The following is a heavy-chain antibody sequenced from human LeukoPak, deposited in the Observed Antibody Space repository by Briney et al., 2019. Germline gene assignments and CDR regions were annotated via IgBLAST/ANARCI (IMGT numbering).Heavy chain of an antibody. D-gene: IGHD3-9*01. J-gene: IGHJ6*03. CDR2: INHSGST. Sequence: SETLSLTCAVYGGSFSGYYWSWIRQPPGKGLEWIGEINHSGSTNYNPSLKSRVTISVDTSKSQFSLKLSSVTAADTAVYYCARGRYYDILTGYPTYYYYYMDVWGKGTTVIVSS. V-gene: IGHV4-34*01. CDR1: GGSFSGYY. CDR3: ARGRYYDILTGYPTYYYYYMDV.